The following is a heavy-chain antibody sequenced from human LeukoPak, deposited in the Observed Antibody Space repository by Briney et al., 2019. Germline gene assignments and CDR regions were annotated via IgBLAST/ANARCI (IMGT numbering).Heavy chain of an antibody. CDR2: ISSSGSTI. D-gene: IGHD3-10*01. Sequence: PRGSLRLSCAASGFTFSDHYISWIRQAPGKGLEWVSYISSSGSTIYYADPVKGRFTISRDNAKNSLYLQMNSLRAEDTAVYYCARDLGSGLDYWGQGTLVTVSS. V-gene: IGHV3-11*04. CDR1: GFTFSDHY. J-gene: IGHJ4*02. CDR3: ARDLGSGLDY.